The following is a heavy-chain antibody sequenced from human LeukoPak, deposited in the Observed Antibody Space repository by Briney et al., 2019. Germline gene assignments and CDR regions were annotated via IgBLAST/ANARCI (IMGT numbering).Heavy chain of an antibody. CDR1: GFTFSNYE. CDR2: ISSSGSTI. J-gene: IGHJ4*02. CDR3: ARAFYDFLTGYPAYFDY. D-gene: IGHD3-9*01. V-gene: IGHV3-48*03. Sequence: GGSLRLSCAASGFTFSNYEMNWVRQAPGKGLEWVSYISSSGSTIYYADPVKGRFTISRDNAKNSLYLQMNSLRAEDTAVYYCARAFYDFLTGYPAYFDYWGQGTLVTVSS.